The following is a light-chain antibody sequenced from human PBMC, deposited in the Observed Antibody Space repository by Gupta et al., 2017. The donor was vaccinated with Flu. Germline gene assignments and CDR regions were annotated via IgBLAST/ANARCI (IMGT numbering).Light chain of an antibody. J-gene: IGLJ2*01. CDR2: EYN. V-gene: IGLV6-57*03. CDR1: GGSIDTFY. CDR3: QSYDSTKHVV. Sequence: NFMLTQPLSEPESPGKTVTNCCTRTGGSIDTFYVHVYLQRPGRAPTTVIYEYNQRPSGVPDRVSVSIDSSANSASLTISGLKSEDEADYYCQSYDSTKHVVFGGGTKLTVL.